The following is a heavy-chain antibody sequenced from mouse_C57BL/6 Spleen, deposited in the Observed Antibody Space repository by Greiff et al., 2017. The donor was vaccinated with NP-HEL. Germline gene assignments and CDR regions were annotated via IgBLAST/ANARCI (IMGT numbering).Heavy chain of an antibody. CDR2: IYPRSGNT. V-gene: IGHV1-81*01. J-gene: IGHJ3*01. CDR3: AREGTTVEAWFAY. Sequence: QVHVKQSGAELARPGASVKLSCKASGYTFTSYGISWVKQRTGQGLEWIGEIYPRSGNTYYNEKFKGKATLTADKSSSTAYMELRSLTSEDSAVYFCAREGTTVEAWFAYWGQGTLVTVSA. CDR1: GYTFTSYG. D-gene: IGHD1-1*01.